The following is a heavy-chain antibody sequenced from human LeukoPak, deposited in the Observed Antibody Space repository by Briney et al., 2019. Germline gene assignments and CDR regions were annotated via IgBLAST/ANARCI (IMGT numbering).Heavy chain of an antibody. CDR2: ISYSGIT. V-gene: IGHV4-59*08. J-gene: IGHJ4*02. D-gene: IGHD6-19*01. CDR1: GGSISNYY. CDR3: ARRRAIAGPFDQ. Sequence: SETLALTCTVSGGSISNYYWSWFRLPPGKGLEWIGQISYSGITKYNPALKSRVTISVDTSKKQISVNLSSVTAADTAFYYCARRRAIAGPFDQWGQGTLVTVSS.